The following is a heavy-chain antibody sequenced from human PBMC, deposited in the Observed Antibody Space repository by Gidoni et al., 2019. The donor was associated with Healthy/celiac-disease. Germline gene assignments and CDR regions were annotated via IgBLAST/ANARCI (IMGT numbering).Heavy chain of an antibody. V-gene: IGHV5-51*03. CDR1: RYSFTSHW. J-gene: IGHJ4*02. CDR2: IYPGDYDT. CDR3: ARTAGYCSGGSCYWLQLDY. D-gene: IGHD2-15*01. Sequence: EVQLVQPRAPLKPPREPLNIPCKGSRYSFTSHWTGWVRQMPGKGLEWMGIIYPGDYDTRYSPSFQGQVTISADKSISTAYLQWSSLKASDTAMYYCARTAGYCSGGSCYWLQLDYWGQGTLVTVSS.